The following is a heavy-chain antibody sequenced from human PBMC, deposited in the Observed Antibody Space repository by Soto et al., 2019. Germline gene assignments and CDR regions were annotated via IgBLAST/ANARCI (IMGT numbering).Heavy chain of an antibody. Sequence: GESLKISCQTSGYSFTDYWIGWVRQMPGKGLEWMGLIYPGDSDTRNSPSFQGQVTFSVDTSLSTAFLHWSSLKASDTAMYFCETPGGSPADPFDVWGPGTMVTVSS. CDR3: ETPGGSPADPFDV. V-gene: IGHV5-51*01. CDR2: IYPGDSDT. CDR1: GYSFTDYW. D-gene: IGHD1-26*01. J-gene: IGHJ3*01.